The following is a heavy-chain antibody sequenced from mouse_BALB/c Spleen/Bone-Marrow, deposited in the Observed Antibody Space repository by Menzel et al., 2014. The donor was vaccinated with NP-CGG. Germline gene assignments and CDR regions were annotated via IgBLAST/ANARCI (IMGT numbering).Heavy chain of an antibody. V-gene: IGHV14-3*02. CDR3: ARQEFAIYWYFDV. J-gene: IGHJ1*01. D-gene: IGHD1-3*01. CDR1: GFNIKDTY. Sequence: EVQLQQSGAELVKPGASVKLSCSAPGFNIKDTYMHWVKQRPEQGLEWIGRIGPANGNTKYDPKFQDKATITADTSSNTVDLQLSSLTFEDTAVYYCARQEFAIYWYFDVWGAGTTVTVSS. CDR2: IGPANGNT.